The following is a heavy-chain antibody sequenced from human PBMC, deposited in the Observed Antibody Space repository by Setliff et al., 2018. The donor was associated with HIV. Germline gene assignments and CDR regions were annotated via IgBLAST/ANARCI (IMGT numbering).Heavy chain of an antibody. Sequence: PGGSLRLSCAASGFTFSSYGMHWVRQAPGKGLEWVAFIRYDGSNKYYADSVKGRFTISRDNSKNTLYLQMNSLRAEDTAVYYCAKETDYYDSSGYLDYWGQGTLGTVPQ. V-gene: IGHV3-30*02. J-gene: IGHJ4*02. D-gene: IGHD3-22*01. CDR1: GFTFSSYG. CDR2: IRYDGSNK. CDR3: AKETDYYDSSGYLDY.